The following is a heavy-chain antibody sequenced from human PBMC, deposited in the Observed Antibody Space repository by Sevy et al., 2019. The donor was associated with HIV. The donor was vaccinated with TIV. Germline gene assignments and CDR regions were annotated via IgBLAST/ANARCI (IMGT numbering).Heavy chain of an antibody. CDR1: GFTFSNYA. V-gene: IGHV3-23*01. CDR3: AKEWTQLSDWYGELDY. J-gene: IGHJ4*02. D-gene: IGHD6-19*01. Sequence: GGCLRLSCAASGFTFSNYAMSWVRQAPGKGLEWVSSISISGIKTYYADSVKGRFTISRDNSKNTLYLQMNSLRADDTAVYYCAKEWTQLSDWYGELDYWGQGSLVTVSS. CDR2: ISISGIKT.